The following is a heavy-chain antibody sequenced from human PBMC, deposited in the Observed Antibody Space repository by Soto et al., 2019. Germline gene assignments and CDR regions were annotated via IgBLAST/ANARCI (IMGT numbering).Heavy chain of an antibody. D-gene: IGHD2-2*01. CDR2: IIPISGTA. V-gene: IGHV1-69*01. Sequence: QVQLVQSGAEVKKPGSSVKVSCKDSGGTFSSDAISWVRQAPGQGLEWMGGIIPISGTANYAQKFQGRVTITADESTSTAYMELSSLRSEDTAVYYCARSQGSRTSLEIYYYYYYGMDVWGQGTTVTVSS. CDR3: ARSQGSRTSLEIYYYYYYGMDV. J-gene: IGHJ6*02. CDR1: GGTFSSDA.